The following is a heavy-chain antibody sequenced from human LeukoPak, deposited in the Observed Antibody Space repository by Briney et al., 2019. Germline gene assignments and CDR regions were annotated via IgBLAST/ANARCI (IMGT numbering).Heavy chain of an antibody. J-gene: IGHJ4*02. CDR3: ARDPPVAPRSLPDY. CDR2: ISSSSTI. D-gene: IGHD2-15*01. Sequence: SGGSLRLSCAASGFFFSDYTMNWVRQAPGKGLEWVSYISSSSTIYYADSVKGRFTISRDNAKNSLYLQMNSLRDEDTAVYYCARDPPVAPRSLPDYWGQGTLVTVSS. CDR1: GFFFSDYT. V-gene: IGHV3-48*02.